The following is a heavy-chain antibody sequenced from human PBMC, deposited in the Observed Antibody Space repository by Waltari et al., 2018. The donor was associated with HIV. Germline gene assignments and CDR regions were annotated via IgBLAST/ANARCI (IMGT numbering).Heavy chain of an antibody. Sequence: QVQLVESGGAAVRPGRSLRLSCAASGFTFSSHGMHWVHRAPGKGLEWVAALWYDGTDEKYADSVRGRFAVSRDNSKNTLYLQLNSLRVDDTAVYYCARDPGLFWSGYSNYFDYWGQGTLVTVSS. CDR3: ARDPGLFWSGYSNYFDY. V-gene: IGHV3-33*01. CDR1: GFTFSSHG. D-gene: IGHD3-3*01. CDR2: LWYDGTDE. J-gene: IGHJ4*02.